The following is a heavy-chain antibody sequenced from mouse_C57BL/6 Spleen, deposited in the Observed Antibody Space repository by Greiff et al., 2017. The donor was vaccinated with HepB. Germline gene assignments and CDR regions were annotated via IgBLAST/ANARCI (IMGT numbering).Heavy chain of an antibody. CDR2: ISSGGDYI. D-gene: IGHD1-1*01. Sequence: EVKLQESGEGLVKPGGSLKLSCAASGFTFSSYAMSWVRQTPEKRLEWVAYISSGGDYIYYADTVKGRFTISRDNARNTLYLQMSSLKSEDTAMYYCTRDPGTTVVAPYYFDYWGQGTTLTVSS. V-gene: IGHV5-9-1*02. CDR1: GFTFSSYA. CDR3: TRDPGTTVVAPYYFDY. J-gene: IGHJ2*01.